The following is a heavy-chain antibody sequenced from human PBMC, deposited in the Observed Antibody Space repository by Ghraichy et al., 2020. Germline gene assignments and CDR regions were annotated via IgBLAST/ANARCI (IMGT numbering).Heavy chain of an antibody. CDR1: GFTFSSYG. CDR3: ARPGIAVAGEEAMGDAFDI. V-gene: IGHV3-30*03. CDR2: ISYDGSNK. J-gene: IGHJ3*02. Sequence: GGSLRLSCAASGFTFSSYGMHWVRQAPGKGLEWVAVISYDGSNKYYADSVKGRFTISRDNSKNTLYLQMNSLRAEDTAVYYCARPGIAVAGEEAMGDAFDIWGQGTMVTVSS. D-gene: IGHD6-19*01.